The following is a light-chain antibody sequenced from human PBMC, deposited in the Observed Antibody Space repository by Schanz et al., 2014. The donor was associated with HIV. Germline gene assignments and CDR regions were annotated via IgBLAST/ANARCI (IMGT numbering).Light chain of an antibody. CDR1: SSDVGAYNQ. Sequence: QSALTQPPSASGSPGQSVTVSCTGTSSDVGAYNQVSWYQQHPGKAPKLIIYAVNKRPSGVPDRFSGSKSGTSASLAISGLQSEDEADYYCAAWDDSLNGPVFGGGTKLTVL. CDR3: AAWDDSLNGPV. CDR2: AVN. V-gene: IGLV2-8*01. J-gene: IGLJ3*02.